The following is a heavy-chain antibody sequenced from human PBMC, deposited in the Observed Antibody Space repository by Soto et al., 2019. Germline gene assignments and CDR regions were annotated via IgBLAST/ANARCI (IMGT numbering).Heavy chain of an antibody. V-gene: IGHV1-18*01. J-gene: IGHJ4*02. Sequence: QVQLVQSGAEVKKPGASVKVSCKASGYTFTSYGISWVRQAPGQGLEWMGWISAYNGNTNYAQKLQGRVTMTTDTATSTDYMELRSLRPHDTAVYYCARESSSRCHDYWGQGTPVTVSS. D-gene: IGHD6-13*01. CDR3: ARESSSRCHDY. CDR1: GYTFTSYG. CDR2: ISAYNGNT.